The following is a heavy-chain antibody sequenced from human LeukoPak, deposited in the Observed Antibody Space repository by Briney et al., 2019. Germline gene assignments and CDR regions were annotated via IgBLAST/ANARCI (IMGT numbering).Heavy chain of an antibody. Sequence: GRSLRLSCAASGFTFSSYAMHWVRQAPGKGLEWVAFIRYDGSDKYYADSVKGRLTISRDNSKNTLYLQMNSLRAEDTAVYYCAKAVSSGGWYWGQGTLVTVSS. CDR3: AKAVSSGGWY. CDR1: GFTFSSYA. CDR2: IRYDGSDK. V-gene: IGHV3-30*02. J-gene: IGHJ4*02. D-gene: IGHD3-10*01.